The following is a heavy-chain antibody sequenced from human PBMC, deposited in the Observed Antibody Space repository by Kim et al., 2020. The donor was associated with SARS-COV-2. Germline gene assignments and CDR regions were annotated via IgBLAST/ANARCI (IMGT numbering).Heavy chain of an antibody. CDR3: ARGGSGSYYNLYYYGMDV. Sequence: GGSLRLSCAASGFTFSSYDMHWVRQATGKGLEWVSAIGTAGDTYYPGSVKGRFTISRENAKNSLYLQMNSLRAGDTAVYYCARGGSGSYYNLYYYGMDVWGQGTTVTVSS. J-gene: IGHJ6*02. V-gene: IGHV3-13*01. D-gene: IGHD3-10*01. CDR2: IGTAGDT. CDR1: GFTFSSYD.